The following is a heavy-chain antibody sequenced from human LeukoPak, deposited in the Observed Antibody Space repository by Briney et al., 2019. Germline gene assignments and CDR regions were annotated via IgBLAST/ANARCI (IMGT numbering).Heavy chain of an antibody. Sequence: GGSLRLSCAASGFTFSSYAMHWVRQAPGKGLEWVAVISYDGSNKYYADSVKGRFTISRDNSKNSLYLQMNSLRAEDTAVYYCARALPSSGWYYWGQGTLVTVSS. CDR1: GFTFSSYA. J-gene: IGHJ4*02. CDR2: ISYDGSNK. D-gene: IGHD6-19*01. CDR3: ARALPSSGWYY. V-gene: IGHV3-30*07.